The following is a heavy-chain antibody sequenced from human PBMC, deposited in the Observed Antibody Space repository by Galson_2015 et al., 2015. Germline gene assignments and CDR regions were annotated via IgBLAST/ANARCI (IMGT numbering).Heavy chain of an antibody. CDR1: GGSISSSSYY. V-gene: IGHV4-39*01. D-gene: IGHD6-19*01. CDR2: IYYSGSI. J-gene: IGHJ4*02. Sequence: ETLSLTCTVSGGSISSSSYYWGWIRQPPGKGLEWIGSIYYSGSIYYNPSLKSRVTISVDTSKNQFSLKLSSVTAADTAVYYCARHARGYSSGWYDGFDYWGQGTLVTVSS. CDR3: ARHARGYSSGWYDGFDY.